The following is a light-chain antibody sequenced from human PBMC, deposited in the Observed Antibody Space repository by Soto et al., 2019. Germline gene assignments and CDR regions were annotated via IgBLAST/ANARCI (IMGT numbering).Light chain of an antibody. CDR1: QSVSSN. J-gene: IGKJ1*01. CDR2: GST. V-gene: IGKV3D-15*01. Sequence: EIVMTQSPATLSVSPGERATLSCRASQSVSSNLAWYQQKPGQAPRLLIHGSTTRATDIPARFSGSGSGTEFTLTISSLQSEDFAVYYCQQHDDWPRTFGQGTKVDIK. CDR3: QQHDDWPRT.